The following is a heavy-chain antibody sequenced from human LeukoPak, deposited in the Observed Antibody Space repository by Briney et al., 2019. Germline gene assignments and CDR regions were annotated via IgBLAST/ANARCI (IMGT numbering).Heavy chain of an antibody. CDR3: ARGSYRYTNDY. Sequence: ASVKVSCKASGYTFTSYAIHWVRQAPGQRLEWMGWINAGNGNTKYSQKFQGRVTITRDTSASTVYMELSSLRSEDTAVYHCARGSYRYTNDYGGQGTLVTVSS. J-gene: IGHJ4*02. V-gene: IGHV1-3*01. D-gene: IGHD3-16*02. CDR1: GYTFTSYA. CDR2: INAGNGNT.